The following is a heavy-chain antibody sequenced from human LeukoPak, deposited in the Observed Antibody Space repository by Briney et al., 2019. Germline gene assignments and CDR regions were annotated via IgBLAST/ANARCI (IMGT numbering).Heavy chain of an antibody. D-gene: IGHD3-9*01. Sequence: PSETLSLTCAVYGGSFSGYYWSWIRQPPGKGLEWIGEINHSGSTNYNPSLKSRVTISVDTSKNQFSLELSSVTAADTAVYYCARGAHVLRYFDWSAGVTEYFQHWGQGTLVTVSS. CDR1: GGSFSGYY. CDR3: ARGAHVLRYFDWSAGVTEYFQH. J-gene: IGHJ1*01. V-gene: IGHV4-34*01. CDR2: INHSGST.